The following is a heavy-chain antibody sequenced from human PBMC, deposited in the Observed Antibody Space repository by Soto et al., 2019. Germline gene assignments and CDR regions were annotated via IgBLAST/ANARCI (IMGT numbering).Heavy chain of an antibody. V-gene: IGHV4-34*01. D-gene: IGHD3-3*01. CDR2: IHHSGST. J-gene: IGHJ4*02. CDR1: GGSFDGYY. CDR3: ARGVDSWSGYLF. Sequence: PSETLSLTCALSGGSFDGYYWSWIRQSPGKGLEWIGEIHHSGSTQYNPSLKSRVSLSVDTSTKQFSLKMTSMTAADRGVYYCARGVDSWSGYLFWGQGTPVTVSS.